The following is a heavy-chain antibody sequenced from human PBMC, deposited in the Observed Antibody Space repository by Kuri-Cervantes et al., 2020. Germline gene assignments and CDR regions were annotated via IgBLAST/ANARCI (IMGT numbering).Heavy chain of an antibody. V-gene: IGHV1-2*02. Sequence: ASVKVSCKASGYTFTGYYMHWVRQAPGQGLEWMGWINPNSGGTNYAQKFQGRVTMSRDTSTSTFYMELSSLRSEDTAVYYCARSTNFDCSGGRCVRGWFDPWGQGTLVTV. CDR3: ARSTNFDCSGGRCVRGWFDP. J-gene: IGHJ5*02. CDR2: INPNSGGT. CDR1: GYTFTGYY. D-gene: IGHD2-15*01.